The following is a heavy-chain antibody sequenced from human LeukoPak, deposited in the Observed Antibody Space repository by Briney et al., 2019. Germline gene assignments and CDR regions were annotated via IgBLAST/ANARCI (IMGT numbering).Heavy chain of an antibody. CDR2: INPSGGST. J-gene: IGHJ4*02. Sequence: ASVTVSCKTSGYTFTADYIHWLRQAPGQGLEWMGIINPSGGSTSYAQKFQGRVTITRDTSTSTVYMELSSLRSEDTVVYDCAKGLIAIDYWGQGTLVTVSS. CDR1: GYTFTADY. V-gene: IGHV1-46*01. CDR3: AKGLIAIDY. D-gene: IGHD2/OR15-2a*01.